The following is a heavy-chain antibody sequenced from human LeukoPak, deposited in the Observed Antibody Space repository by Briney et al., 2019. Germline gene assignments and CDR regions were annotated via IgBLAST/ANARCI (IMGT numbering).Heavy chain of an antibody. J-gene: IGHJ4*02. CDR2: IYSGGST. CDR1: GFTVSNSY. CDR3: ASLSLGHY. D-gene: IGHD6-6*01. V-gene: IGHV3-53*01. Sequence: GGSLRLSCAASGFTVSNSYMSWVRQAPGKGLEWVSVIYSGGSTYYADSVKGRFTISRDTSKNTLSLQMNSLRAEDTAVYYCASLSLGHYWGQGTLVTVSS.